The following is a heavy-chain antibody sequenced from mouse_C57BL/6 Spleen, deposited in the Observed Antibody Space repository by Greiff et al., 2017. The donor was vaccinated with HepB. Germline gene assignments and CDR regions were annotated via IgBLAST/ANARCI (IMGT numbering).Heavy chain of an antibody. CDR3: ARRGITTVVAGYFDY. D-gene: IGHD1-1*01. Sequence: VQLKQSGPELVKPGASVKIPCKASGYTFTDYNMDWVKQSHGKSLEWIGDINPNNGGTIYNQKFKGKATLTVDKSSSTAYMELRSLTSEDTAVYYCARRGITTVVAGYFDYWGQGTTLTVSS. V-gene: IGHV1-18*01. CDR1: GYTFTDYN. J-gene: IGHJ2*01. CDR2: INPNNGGT.